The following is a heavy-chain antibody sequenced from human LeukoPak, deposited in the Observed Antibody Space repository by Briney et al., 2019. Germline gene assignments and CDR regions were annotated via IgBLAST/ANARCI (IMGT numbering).Heavy chain of an antibody. CDR1: NGSMTSDSYY. CDR2: IFYSGKT. Sequence: PSETPSLTCTVSNGSMTSDSYYWAWVRQPPGKGLEWIGTIFYSGKTYYSASLESRVTVSLDTSKKNFSLRLSSVTAADTAVYYCARLWIVATWFDAWGQGALVTVSS. D-gene: IGHD2-2*03. V-gene: IGHV4-39*02. J-gene: IGHJ5*02. CDR3: ARLWIVATWFDA.